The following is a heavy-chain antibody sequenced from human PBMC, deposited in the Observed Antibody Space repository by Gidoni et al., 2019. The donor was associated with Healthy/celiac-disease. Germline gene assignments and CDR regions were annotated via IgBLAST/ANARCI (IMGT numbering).Heavy chain of an antibody. CDR3: ATYYYDSSGYPENFDY. Sequence: QVPLQQWGAGLLKPSETLSLTCAVYGGSFSGYYWSWIRQPPGKGLEWIGEINHSGSTNYNPSLKSRVTISVDTSKNQFSLKLSSVTAADTAVYYCATYYYDSSGYPENFDYWGQGTLVTVSS. J-gene: IGHJ4*02. CDR2: INHSGST. V-gene: IGHV4-34*01. D-gene: IGHD3-22*01. CDR1: GGSFSGYY.